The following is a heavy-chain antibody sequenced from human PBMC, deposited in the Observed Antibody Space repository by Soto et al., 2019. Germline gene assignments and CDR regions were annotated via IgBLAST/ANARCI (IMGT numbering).Heavy chain of an antibody. D-gene: IGHD1-1*01. CDR1: GGSISSYY. V-gene: IGHV4-59*01. CDR2: IYYSGST. CDR3: ARAERNLKNWFDP. Sequence: QVQLQESGPGLVKPSETLSLTCTVSGGSISSYYWSWIRQPPGKGLEWIGYIYYSGSTNYNPSLKSRVTISVDTSKDQFSLKLSSVTAADTAVYYCARAERNLKNWFDPWGQGTLVTVSS. J-gene: IGHJ5*02.